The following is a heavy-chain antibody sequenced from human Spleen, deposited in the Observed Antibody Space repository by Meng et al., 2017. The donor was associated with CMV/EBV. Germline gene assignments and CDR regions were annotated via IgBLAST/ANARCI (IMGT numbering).Heavy chain of an antibody. V-gene: IGHV4-34*01. J-gene: IGHJ4*02. CDR2: INHSGST. Sequence: YYWSWIRQPPGKGLEWIGEINHSGSTNYNPSLKSRVTISVDTSKNQFSLKLSSVTAADTAVYYCARGLNRYYYGSGSSSRLGYYFDYWGQGTLVTVSS. CDR3: ARGLNRYYYGSGSSSRLGYYFDY. CDR1: YY. D-gene: IGHD3-10*01.